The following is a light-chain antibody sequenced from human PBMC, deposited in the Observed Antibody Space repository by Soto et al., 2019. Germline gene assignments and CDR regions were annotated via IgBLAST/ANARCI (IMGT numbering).Light chain of an antibody. CDR3: HSYTNVNTLV. CDR1: SSDVGGYDY. J-gene: IGLJ3*02. CDR2: EVT. V-gene: IGLV2-14*01. Sequence: QSALTQPASVSGSPGQSITISCTGTSSDVGGYDYVSWYQHHPGKAPKLMIYEVTNRPSGVSNRFSGSKSGNTASLTISGLQDEDEDYYYCHSYTNVNTLVFGGGTQLTVL.